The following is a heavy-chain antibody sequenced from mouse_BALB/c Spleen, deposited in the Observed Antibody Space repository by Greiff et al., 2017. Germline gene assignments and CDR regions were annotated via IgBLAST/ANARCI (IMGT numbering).Heavy chain of an antibody. J-gene: IGHJ3*01. D-gene: IGHD3-1*01. CDR3: AREVGLPRFAY. Sequence: VQLQQSGPELVKPGASVKISCKTSGYTFTDYTMHWVKQSHGKSLEWIGGINPNNGGTSYNQKFKGKATLTVDKSSSTAYMEARSLTSEDSAVYCRAREVGLPRFAYWGQGTLVTVSA. CDR2: INPNNGGT. CDR1: GYTFTDYT. V-gene: IGHV1-18*01.